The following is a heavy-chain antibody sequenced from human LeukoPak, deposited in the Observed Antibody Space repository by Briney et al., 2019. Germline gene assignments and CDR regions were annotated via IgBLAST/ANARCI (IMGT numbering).Heavy chain of an antibody. CDR3: ARIGEDDYSHYVAFDV. CDR2: ISSSGNTM. Sequence: GGSLRLSCAASGFTFSDYNMSWLRQARGKGLEWLSYISSSGNTMHYVDSVKGRFTISRDNAKNSLYLQMNSLRVEDTAMYYCARIGEDDYSHYVAFDVWGQGTMVTVSS. CDR1: GFTFSDYN. V-gene: IGHV3-11*04. J-gene: IGHJ3*01. D-gene: IGHD4-11*01.